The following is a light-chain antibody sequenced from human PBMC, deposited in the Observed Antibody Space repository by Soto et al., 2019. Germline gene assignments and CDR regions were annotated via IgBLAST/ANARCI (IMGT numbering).Light chain of an antibody. V-gene: IGKV1-39*01. CDR3: QQTYGTPAWT. J-gene: IGKJ1*01. CDR1: QSISTY. Sequence: DIQMTQSPSSLSASVGDRVTITCRTSQSISTYLNWYQQKVGKAPKLLIYAASSLQRGVPSRFSGNGSGTDFTLTISSLQPEDFAIYYCQQTYGTPAWTFGQGTKVDIK. CDR2: AAS.